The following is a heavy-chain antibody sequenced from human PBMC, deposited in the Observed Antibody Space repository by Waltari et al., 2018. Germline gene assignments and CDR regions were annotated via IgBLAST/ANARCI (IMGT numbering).Heavy chain of an antibody. V-gene: IGHV4-38-2*02. Sequence: QVQLQESGPGLVKPSETLSLTCAVSGYSISSGYYWGWIRQPPGKGLEWIGSIYHSGSTYYNPALKSRVTISVDTSKNQFSLKLSSVTAADTAVYYCARERRLIAARPGNNWFDPWGQGTLVTVSS. CDR3: ARERRLIAARPGNNWFDP. J-gene: IGHJ5*02. CDR1: GYSISSGYY. D-gene: IGHD6-6*01. CDR2: IYHSGST.